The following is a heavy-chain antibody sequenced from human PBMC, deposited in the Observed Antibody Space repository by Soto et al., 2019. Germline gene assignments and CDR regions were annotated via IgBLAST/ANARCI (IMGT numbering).Heavy chain of an antibody. CDR3: ARDNWSGSYWDYYYYYGMDV. CDR1: GGSMSPYY. CDR2: IYYRGNT. D-gene: IGHD1-26*01. V-gene: IGHV4-59*12. Sequence: PSETLSLTCSVFGGSMSPYYWSWIRQSPGKGLEWIANIYYRGNTNYNPSLESRVTISIDTSKNQFSLKLNSLRAEDTAVYYCARDNWSGSYWDYYYYYGMDVWGQGTTVTVSS. J-gene: IGHJ6*02.